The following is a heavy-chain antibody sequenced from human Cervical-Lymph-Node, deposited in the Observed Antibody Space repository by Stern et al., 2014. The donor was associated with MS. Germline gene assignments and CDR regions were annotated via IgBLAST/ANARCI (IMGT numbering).Heavy chain of an antibody. CDR2: VNPTDGRT. J-gene: IGHJ1*01. Sequence: VQLLESGAEVKKPGASVKVSCKASGDTFASYPIHWLRQAPGQGPVWMGIVNPTDGRTTYAQTFQGRVTMTRDTSTRTVYMELRSLRGDDTAIYFCANPLPYANWGQGTRVIVSS. D-gene: IGHD4-17*01. CDR1: GDTFASYP. V-gene: IGHV1-46*03. CDR3: ANPLPYAN.